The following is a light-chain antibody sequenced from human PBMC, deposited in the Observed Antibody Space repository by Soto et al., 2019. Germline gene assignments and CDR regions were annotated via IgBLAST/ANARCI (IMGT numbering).Light chain of an antibody. CDR3: QHYNSYSEA. J-gene: IGKJ1*01. Sequence: AIQLKQSPSSLSSSVEDRVTITCRASQGISSALAWYQQKPGKAPKLLIYDASSLESGVPSRFSGSGSGTEFTLTISSLQPDDFATYYCQHYNSYSEAFGQGTKVDIK. CDR2: DAS. CDR1: QGISSA. V-gene: IGKV1-13*02.